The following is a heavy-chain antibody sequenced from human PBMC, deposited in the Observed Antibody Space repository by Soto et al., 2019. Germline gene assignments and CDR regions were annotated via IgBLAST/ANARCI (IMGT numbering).Heavy chain of an antibody. V-gene: IGHV4-59*08. Sequence: QVQLQESGPGLVKPSETLSLTCTVSGGSINNYFWGWVRQPPGKGLEWIGYIYYTGSTDYNPSLKTRVTISKDTSRTRFSLNLNSVTAADTAVYYCTRRSDDYGAYLDVWGKGTTVADSS. CDR3: TRRSDDYGAYLDV. CDR1: GGSINNYF. J-gene: IGHJ6*03. D-gene: IGHD4-17*01. CDR2: IYYTGST.